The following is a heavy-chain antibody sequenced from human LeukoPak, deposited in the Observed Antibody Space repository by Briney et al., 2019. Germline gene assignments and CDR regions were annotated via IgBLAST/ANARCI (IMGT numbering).Heavy chain of an antibody. CDR2: IYNSEST. V-gene: IGHV4-59*01. Sequence: SETLSLICTVSGVSISIYYWSWIRQPPGKGLEWIGYIYNSESTYYNPSLKSRVTISLDTSKNQFSLRLNSVTAADTAVYYCARVKGSNWFDPWGQGTLVTVSS. CDR1: GVSISIYY. CDR3: ARVKGSNWFDP. D-gene: IGHD6-6*01. J-gene: IGHJ5*02.